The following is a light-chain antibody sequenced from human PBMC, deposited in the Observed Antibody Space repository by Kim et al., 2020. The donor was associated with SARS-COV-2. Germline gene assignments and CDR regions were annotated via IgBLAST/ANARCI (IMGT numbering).Light chain of an antibody. Sequence: QSALTQPPSVSGSPGQSVTISCTGTSSDIGSYNRVSWYQQPPGTAPRLIIKEVTNRPSGVPDRFSGSKSGNTASLTISGLQAEDEADYYCASYARSDTWVFGGGTQLTVL. CDR1: SSDIGSYNR. J-gene: IGLJ3*02. CDR2: EVT. CDR3: ASYARSDTWV. V-gene: IGLV2-18*02.